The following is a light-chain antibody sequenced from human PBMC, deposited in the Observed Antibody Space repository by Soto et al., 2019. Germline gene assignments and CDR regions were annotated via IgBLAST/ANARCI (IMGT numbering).Light chain of an antibody. V-gene: IGKV1-5*03. J-gene: IGKJ2*03. CDR3: HQYNSYPYS. Sequence: IQVTQSHSTLPASVGDRVSITCRASQTINSSSAGYQQKPGKAPNRLIYKASSLESGVPSRYSGSGSGTEFTLTISGVQPDDFAAYYCHQYNSYPYSFGQSTNLEIK. CDR1: QTINSS. CDR2: KAS.